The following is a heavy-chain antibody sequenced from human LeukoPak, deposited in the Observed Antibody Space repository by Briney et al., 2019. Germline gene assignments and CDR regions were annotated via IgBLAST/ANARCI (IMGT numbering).Heavy chain of an antibody. Sequence: PSETLSLTCTVSGGSISSSSYYWGWIRQPPRKGLEWIGSIYYSGSTYYNPSLKSRVTISVDTSKNQFSPKLSSVTAADTAVYYCARHLPTKIVATEGWFDPWGQGTLVTVSS. D-gene: IGHD5-12*01. CDR3: ARHLPTKIVATEGWFDP. J-gene: IGHJ5*02. V-gene: IGHV4-39*01. CDR2: IYYSGST. CDR1: GGSISSSSYY.